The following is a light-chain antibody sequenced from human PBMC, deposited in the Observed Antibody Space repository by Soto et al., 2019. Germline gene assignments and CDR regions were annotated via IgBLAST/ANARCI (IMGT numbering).Light chain of an antibody. J-gene: IGKJ1*01. CDR1: QSVSSN. CDR2: GAS. CDR3: QQYNNWPRT. V-gene: IGKV3-15*01. Sequence: EIVMTQSPATLSVSPGERATLSCRASQSVSSNLAWYQQKPGQAPRLLIYGASTRATGIPARLSGSGSGTEFTLTISSLQSEDFAVYYCQQYNNWPRTFGQGPKV.